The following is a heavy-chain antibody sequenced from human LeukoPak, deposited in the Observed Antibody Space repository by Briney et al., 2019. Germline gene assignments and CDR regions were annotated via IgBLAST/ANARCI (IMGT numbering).Heavy chain of an antibody. CDR1: GFTFDDYG. CDR3: ARGVYYYDSSGPFDY. V-gene: IGHV3-20*04. CDR2: INWNGGST. Sequence: GGSLRLSCAGSGFTFDDYGMSWVRQAPGKGLEWVSGINWNGGSTGYADSVKGRFTISRDNAKNSLYLQMNSLRAEDTALYYCARGVYYYDSSGPFDYWGQGTLVTVSS. D-gene: IGHD3-22*01. J-gene: IGHJ4*02.